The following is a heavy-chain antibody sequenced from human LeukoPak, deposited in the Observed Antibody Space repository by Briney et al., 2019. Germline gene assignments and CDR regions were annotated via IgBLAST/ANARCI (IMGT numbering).Heavy chain of an antibody. V-gene: IGHV3-33*06. Sequence: PGWSLRLSCAASGFTFSRLGMQGVRQAPGKGLEGVAVIHNYGTQGQYGDSVKGRFTIPKDNSQRTLYLQMNNLRDDATAVYYCAKVSWGHFDYWGQGTLVTVS. CDR2: IHNYGTQG. CDR1: GFTFSRLG. D-gene: IGHD3-16*01. J-gene: IGHJ4*02. CDR3: AKVSWGHFDY.